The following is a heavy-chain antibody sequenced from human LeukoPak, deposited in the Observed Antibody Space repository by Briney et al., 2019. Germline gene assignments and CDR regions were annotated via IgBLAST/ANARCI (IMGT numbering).Heavy chain of an antibody. V-gene: IGHV3-74*01. Sequence: GGSLRLSCAASGFTFSSYWMHWVRQAPGKGLVWVSRINHDGSSTSYADSVKGRFTISRDNAKNMLYLQMNSLRAEDTAVYYCARATRYSSGWTYYYYGMDVWGQGTTVTVSS. J-gene: IGHJ6*02. D-gene: IGHD6-19*01. CDR3: ARATRYSSGWTYYYYGMDV. CDR2: INHDGSST. CDR1: GFTFSSYW.